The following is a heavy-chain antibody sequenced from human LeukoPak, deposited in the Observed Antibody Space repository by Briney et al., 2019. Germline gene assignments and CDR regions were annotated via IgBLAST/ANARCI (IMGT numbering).Heavy chain of an antibody. CDR3: TRSAGWWSLDY. CDR1: GDSISNSFW. D-gene: IGHD2-8*02. V-gene: IGHV4-4*02. CDR2: ISHTGST. J-gene: IGHJ4*02. Sequence: SETLSLTCTVSGDSISNSFWWSWVRQPPGKGLDWIGEISHTGSTKYNPSLKNRVTISRDSSKNQFSLKLNSVTAADTATYYCTRSAGWWSLDYWGQGALVTVSS.